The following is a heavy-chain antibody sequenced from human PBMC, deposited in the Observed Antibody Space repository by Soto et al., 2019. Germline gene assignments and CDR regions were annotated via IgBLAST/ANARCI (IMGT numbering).Heavy chain of an antibody. J-gene: IGHJ5*02. Sequence: QAQLVQSGAEVKNPGASVKVSCKASGYSFSTYGVSWIRQAPGQGLEWMGWNSADNGNTNYAERFQGRLTMTTDTSTNTAFMELMSLRSDDTAIYFCARDGTPDNWFDPWGQGTLVTVSS. V-gene: IGHV1-18*01. CDR3: ARDGTPDNWFDP. CDR1: GYSFSTYG. CDR2: NSADNGNT. D-gene: IGHD1-26*01.